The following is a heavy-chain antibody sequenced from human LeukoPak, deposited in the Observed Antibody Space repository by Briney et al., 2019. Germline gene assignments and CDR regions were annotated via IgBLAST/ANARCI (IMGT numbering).Heavy chain of an antibody. CDR1: GFTFSSYG. J-gene: IGHJ4*02. CDR3: AKDVGGWSDFDY. D-gene: IGHD6-19*01. CDR2: IRNDGSNK. Sequence: GGSLRLSCAASGFTFSSYGMHWVRQAPGKGLEWVAFIRNDGSNKYYGDSVKGRFTISRDNSKNTLYLQMNSLRAEDTAVYYCAKDVGGWSDFDYWGQGILVSVSS. V-gene: IGHV3-30*02.